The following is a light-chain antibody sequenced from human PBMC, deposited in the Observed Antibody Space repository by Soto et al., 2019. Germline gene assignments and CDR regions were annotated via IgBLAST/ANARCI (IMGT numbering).Light chain of an antibody. V-gene: IGKV1-39*01. J-gene: IGKJ4*01. Sequence: DIQWTQSPSSLSASVGDRVTITCRASQSISGYLNWYQHKPGEAPKLLIYAASNLQGGVPSRFSGSESGPDFTLTISSLQPEDFATYYCQQSYSTPLAFGGGTKVDIK. CDR2: AAS. CDR3: QQSYSTPLA. CDR1: QSISGY.